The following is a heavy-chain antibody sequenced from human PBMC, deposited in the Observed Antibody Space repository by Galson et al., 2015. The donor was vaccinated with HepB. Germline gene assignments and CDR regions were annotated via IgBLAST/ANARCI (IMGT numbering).Heavy chain of an antibody. Sequence: SLRLSCAASGLTLETYDISWVRQAPGRGLQWVSAISENDISTHYADPVKGRFTTSRQKSKNMVFLQMNRLKVEDTAVYYCAKGSPTSFYHYYMDVWGKGTTVTVSS. CDR1: GLTLETYD. CDR2: ISENDIST. J-gene: IGHJ6*03. CDR3: AKGSPTSFYHYYMDV. V-gene: IGHV3-23*01. D-gene: IGHD2/OR15-2a*01.